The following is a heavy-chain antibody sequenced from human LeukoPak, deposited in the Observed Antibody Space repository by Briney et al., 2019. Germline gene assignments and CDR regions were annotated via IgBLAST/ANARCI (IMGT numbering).Heavy chain of an antibody. J-gene: IGHJ4*02. Sequence: PSETLSLTCTVSGGSISSYYWSWIRQPPGKGLEWIGDIYYSGSTNYNPSLKSRVTISVDTSKNQFSLKLGSETAADTAVYYCARDRCSGGSCQYYDCWGQGTLVTVSS. CDR3: ARDRCSGGSCQYYDC. CDR1: GGSISSYY. V-gene: IGHV4-59*01. D-gene: IGHD2-15*01. CDR2: IYYSGST.